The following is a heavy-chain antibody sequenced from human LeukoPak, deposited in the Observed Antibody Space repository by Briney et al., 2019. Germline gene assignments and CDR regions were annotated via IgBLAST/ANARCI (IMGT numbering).Heavy chain of an antibody. Sequence: SETLSLTCTVSGDSISSYYWSWIRQPPGKGLEWIGYIYHSGSTNYNPSLKSRVTISADTSKDQFSMKLASVTAADTAVYYCATGYSSTWYYFDYWGQGTLVTVSS. CDR3: ATGYSSTWYYFDY. D-gene: IGHD6-13*01. CDR1: GDSISSYY. CDR2: IYHSGST. V-gene: IGHV4-59*01. J-gene: IGHJ4*02.